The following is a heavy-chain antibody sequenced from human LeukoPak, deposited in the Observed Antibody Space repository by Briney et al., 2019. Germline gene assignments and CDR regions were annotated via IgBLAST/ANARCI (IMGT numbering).Heavy chain of an antibody. CDR3: ARLGENGLLTGYFYP. V-gene: IGHV1-2*02. CDR2: IDPYSGNT. D-gene: IGHD3-9*01. J-gene: IGHJ5*02. CDR1: GYTFKSYA. Sequence: ASVKVSCKASGYTFKSYAITWVRQAPGQGLEWMGWIDPYSGNTNYAQKFQGRVTMTRDTSITTAYMDLSRLRSDDTAVYYCARLGENGLLTGYFYPWGQGTLVTVSS.